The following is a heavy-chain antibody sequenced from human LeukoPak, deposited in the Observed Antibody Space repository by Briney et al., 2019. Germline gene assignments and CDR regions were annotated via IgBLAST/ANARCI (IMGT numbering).Heavy chain of an antibody. CDR2: IYHSGST. Sequence: SQTLSLTCTVSGGSISSGGYSWSWIRQPPGKGLEWIGYIYHSGSTYYNPSLKSRVTISVDASKNQFSLKLSSVTAADTAVYYCARLGAQWYYFDYWGQGTLVTVSS. D-gene: IGHD2-8*01. CDR1: GGSISSGGYS. V-gene: IGHV4-30-2*01. J-gene: IGHJ4*02. CDR3: ARLGAQWYYFDY.